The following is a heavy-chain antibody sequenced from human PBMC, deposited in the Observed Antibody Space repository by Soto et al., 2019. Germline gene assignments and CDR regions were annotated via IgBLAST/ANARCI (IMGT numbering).Heavy chain of an antibody. CDR3: ARRYYDSSGYHSGYYYGMDV. V-gene: IGHV3-30-3*01. J-gene: IGHJ6*02. Sequence: GGSLRLSCAASGFTFNSYAMHWVRQAPVKGLEWVAIISYDGSIKYYADSVKGRFTISRDNSKNTLYLQMSSLRIEDTAVYYCARRYYDSSGYHSGYYYGMDVWGQGTTVIVSS. CDR2: ISYDGSIK. CDR1: GFTFNSYA. D-gene: IGHD3-22*01.